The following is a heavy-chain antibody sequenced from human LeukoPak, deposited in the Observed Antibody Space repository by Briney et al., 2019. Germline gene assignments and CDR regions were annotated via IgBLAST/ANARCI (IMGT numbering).Heavy chain of an antibody. CDR3: AKDKGPYYYDYFDY. CDR1: GFTFDGYA. Sequence: PGGFLRLSCAASGFTFDGYAMHWVRQAPGKGLEWVSGISWNSGSIGYADSVKGRFTISRDNAKNSLYLQMNSLRAEDTALYYCAKDKGPYYYDYFDYWGQGTLVTVSS. V-gene: IGHV3-9*01. CDR2: ISWNSGSI. J-gene: IGHJ4*02. D-gene: IGHD3-22*01.